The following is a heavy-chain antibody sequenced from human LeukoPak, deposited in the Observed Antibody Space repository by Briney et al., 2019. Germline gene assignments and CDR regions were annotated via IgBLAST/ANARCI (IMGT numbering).Heavy chain of an antibody. CDR3: AKYGHSGCVIDY. CDR2: INHTGAT. D-gene: IGHD6-19*01. J-gene: IGHJ4*02. V-gene: IGHV4-34*10. CDR1: GGSFGGYY. Sequence: KPSETLSLTCTVYGGSFGGYYWTWIRQPPGKGLECIGEINHTGATNYNPSLKSRVTISVDTSKNQFSLKLSSVTAADTAVYYCAKYGHSGCVIDYWGPGTMVTVSS.